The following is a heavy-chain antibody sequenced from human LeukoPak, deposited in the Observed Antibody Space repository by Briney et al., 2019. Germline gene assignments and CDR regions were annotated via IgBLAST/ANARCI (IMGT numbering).Heavy chain of an antibody. CDR2: IIPILGIA. D-gene: IGHD6-19*01. J-gene: IGHJ4*02. CDR1: GGTFSSYT. CDR3: AREGSGWSRFDY. V-gene: IGHV1-69*16. Sequence: SVKVSCKASGGTFSSYTISWVRQAPGQGLEWMGRIIPILGIANYAQKFQGRVTITTDESTSTAYMELSSLRSEDTAVYYCAREGSGWSRFDYWGQGTLVTVSS.